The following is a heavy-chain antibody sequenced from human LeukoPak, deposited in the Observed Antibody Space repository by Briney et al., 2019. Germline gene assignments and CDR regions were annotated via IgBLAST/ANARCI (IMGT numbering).Heavy chain of an antibody. J-gene: IGHJ4*02. CDR2: ISGSGGST. V-gene: IGHV3-23*01. Sequence: GGSLRLSCAASGFTFSSYEMNWVRQAPGKGLEWVSAISGSGGSTYYADSVKGRFTISRDNSKNTLYLQMNSLRAEDTAVYYCVGYSYGYGYWGQGTLVTVSS. CDR3: VGYSYGYGY. D-gene: IGHD5-18*01. CDR1: GFTFSSYE.